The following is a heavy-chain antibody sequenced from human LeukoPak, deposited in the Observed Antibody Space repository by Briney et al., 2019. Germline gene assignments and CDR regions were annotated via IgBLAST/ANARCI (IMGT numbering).Heavy chain of an antibody. V-gene: IGHV3-30*02. CDR3: AKDLWTPYFDY. CDR1: GFTFSNYG. J-gene: IGHJ4*02. D-gene: IGHD2-21*01. Sequence: SGGSLRLSCTTSGFTFSNYGMHWVRQAPGKGLEWVTFIRSDGSIKYYADSVKGRFTISRDNSKNTLFLEMKSLRAEDTAVYYCAKDLWTPYFDYWGQGTLVTVSS. CDR2: IRSDGSIK.